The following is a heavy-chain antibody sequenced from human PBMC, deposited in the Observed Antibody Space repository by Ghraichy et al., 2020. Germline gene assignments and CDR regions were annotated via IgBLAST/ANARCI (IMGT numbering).Heavy chain of an antibody. CDR3: AKGGGSSYFDY. V-gene: IGHV3-23*01. J-gene: IGHJ4*02. Sequence: GESLNISCAASGFTFSTYAMSWVRQAPGKGLEWVSAISASDDSTYNADSVKGRFTISRDNSKNTLYLQMNSLRAEDTAVYYCAKGGGSSYFDYWGQGTLVTVSS. D-gene: IGHD2-15*01. CDR2: ISASDDST. CDR1: GFTFSTYA.